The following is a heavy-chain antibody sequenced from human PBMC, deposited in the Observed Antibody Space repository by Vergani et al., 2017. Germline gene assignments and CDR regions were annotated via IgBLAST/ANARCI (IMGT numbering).Heavy chain of an antibody. Sequence: QVQLVQSGAEVKKPGASVKVSCRASGYPFTSYGISWVHQAPGQGLEGMGGISAYNGNTNNAQKLQGRATMTTDTSTSTAYMELRSLRSDDTAVYYCARDLVPYYYDSSGYWRGRXFDYWGQGTLVTVSS. CDR3: ARDLVPYYYDSSGYWRGRXFDY. J-gene: IGHJ4*02. CDR1: GYPFTSYG. D-gene: IGHD3-22*01. V-gene: IGHV1-18*01. CDR2: ISAYNGNT.